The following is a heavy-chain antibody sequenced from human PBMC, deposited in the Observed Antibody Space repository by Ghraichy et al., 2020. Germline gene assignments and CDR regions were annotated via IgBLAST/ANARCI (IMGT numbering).Heavy chain of an antibody. CDR2: IYYSGST. J-gene: IGHJ5*02. CDR3: VSVARGLRHFDWNPQNWFDP. D-gene: IGHD3-9*01. CDR1: GDSMNNYN. V-gene: IGHV4-59*01. Sequence: SETLSLTCIVSGDSMNNYNWTWIRQPPGKRLEWIGYIYYSGSTDYNPSLQSRVTMSVDTSKNQIPLDLSSVTAADTAVYFCVSVARGLRHFDWNPQNWFDPWGQGTLVTVS.